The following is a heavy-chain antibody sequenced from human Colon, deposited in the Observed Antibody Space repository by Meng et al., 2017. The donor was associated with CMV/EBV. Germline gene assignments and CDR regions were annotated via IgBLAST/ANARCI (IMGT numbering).Heavy chain of an antibody. V-gene: IGHV3-21*01. CDR1: GFSFSAYS. D-gene: IGHD6-19*01. J-gene: IGHJ4*02. Sequence: GESLRLSCAASGFSFSAYSMNWVRQAPGKGLEWVSSISSSSSYIYYADSVKGRFTISRDNAKNSLYLQMNSLRAEDTAIYYCASARAVAGASSYFDYWGQGTLVTVSS. CDR3: ASARAVAGASSYFDY. CDR2: ISSSSSYI.